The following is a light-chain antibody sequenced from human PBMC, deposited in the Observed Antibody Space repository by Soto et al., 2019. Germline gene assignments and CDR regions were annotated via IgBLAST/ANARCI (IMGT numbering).Light chain of an antibody. J-gene: IGLJ2*01. CDR1: SSDVGSYNL. CDR3: CSYAGSSTPVV. Sequence: QSALTQPASVSGSPGQSMTISCTGTSSDVGSYNLVSWYQQHPGKAPKLMIYEVSTRPSGVSNRFSGSKSGNTASLTISGLQAEDEADYYCCSYAGSSTPVVFGGGTKVTVL. V-gene: IGLV2-23*02. CDR2: EVS.